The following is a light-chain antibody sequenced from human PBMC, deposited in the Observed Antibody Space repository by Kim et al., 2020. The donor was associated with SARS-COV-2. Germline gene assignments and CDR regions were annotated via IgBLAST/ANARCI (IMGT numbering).Light chain of an antibody. CDR3: QQCNSYPYS. CDR1: QSISSW. V-gene: IGKV1-5*03. Sequence: VAVGDRVTITCRASQSISSWLAWDQQKPRKEAPNLLIYKASSKESGVPSRFSGSGYGTEFTLTISGLQPGDFATYYCQQCNSYPYSFGQETKLDI. CDR2: KAS. J-gene: IGKJ2*03.